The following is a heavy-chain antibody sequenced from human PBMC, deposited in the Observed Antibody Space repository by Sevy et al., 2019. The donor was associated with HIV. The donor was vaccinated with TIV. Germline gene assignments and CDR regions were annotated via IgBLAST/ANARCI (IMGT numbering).Heavy chain of an antibody. CDR3: ARDRYCTNGVCHRPGYYYGMDV. CDR2: ISSSSSYI. J-gene: IGHJ6*02. CDR1: GFTFSSYS. D-gene: IGHD2-8*01. V-gene: IGHV3-21*01. Sequence: GGSLRLSCAASGFTFSSYSMNWVRQAPGKGLEWVSSISSSSSYIYYADSVKGRFTISRDNAKNSLYLQMNSLRAEDTAVYYCARDRYCTNGVCHRPGYYYGMDVWGQGTTVTVSS.